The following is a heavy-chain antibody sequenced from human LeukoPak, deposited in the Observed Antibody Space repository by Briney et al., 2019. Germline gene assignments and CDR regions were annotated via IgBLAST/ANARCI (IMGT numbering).Heavy chain of an antibody. V-gene: IGHV3-66*01. CDR2: IYRGGST. Sequence: GGSLRLSCAASGFTVSSNYMSWVRQAPGKGLEWVSVIYRGGSTYYADSVKGRFTISRDNSKNTLYLQMNSLRAEDTALYYCARGQEYYYDSSAYSKFDYWGQGTLVTVSS. CDR3: ARGQEYYYDSSAYSKFDY. J-gene: IGHJ4*02. CDR1: GFTVSSNY. D-gene: IGHD3-22*01.